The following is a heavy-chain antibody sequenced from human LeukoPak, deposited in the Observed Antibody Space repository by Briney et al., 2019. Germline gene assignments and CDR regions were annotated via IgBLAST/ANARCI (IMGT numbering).Heavy chain of an antibody. CDR1: GITLGDYG. J-gene: IGHJ4*02. Sequence: PGGSLRLSCAVSGITLGDYGMSWVRQPPGKGLEWVAGISDRGGSTNYADSVKGRFTIARDTPRNTLYLQMNSLRAEDTAVYFCAKRGVVIRVFLVGFHKEAYYFDSWGQGALVTVSS. D-gene: IGHD3-10*01. V-gene: IGHV3-23*01. CDR2: ISDRGGST. CDR3: AKRGVVIRVFLVGFHKEAYYFDS.